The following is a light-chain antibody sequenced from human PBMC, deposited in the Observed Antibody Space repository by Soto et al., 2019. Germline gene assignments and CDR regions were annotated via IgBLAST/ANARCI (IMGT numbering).Light chain of an antibody. CDR1: QSVSSSY. CDR2: GAS. CDR3: QQYGSSGT. J-gene: IGKJ1*01. Sequence: EIVLTLSLGTLSLSPRERATLSCRASQSVSSSYLAWYQQKPGQAPRLLIYGASNRATGIPDRFSGSGSGTDFTLTISRLEPEDFAVYYCQQYGSSGTFGQGTKVDI. V-gene: IGKV3-20*01.